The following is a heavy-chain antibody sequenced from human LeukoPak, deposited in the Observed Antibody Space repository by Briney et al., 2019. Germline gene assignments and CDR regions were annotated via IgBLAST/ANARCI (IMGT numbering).Heavy chain of an antibody. J-gene: IGHJ4*02. V-gene: IGHV3-23*01. D-gene: IGHD6-13*01. CDR1: GFTFSSYA. CDR3: AKGMGSSWYAFDS. Sequence: PGGSLRLSCAASGFTFSSYAMSWVRQAPGEGLEWVSAISGSGGSTYYADSVKGRFTISRDNSKNTLYLQMNSLRAEDTAVYYCAKGMGSSWYAFDSWGQGTLVTVSS. CDR2: ISGSGGST.